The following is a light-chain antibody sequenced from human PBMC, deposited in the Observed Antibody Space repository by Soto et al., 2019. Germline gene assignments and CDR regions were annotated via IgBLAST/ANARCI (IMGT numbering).Light chain of an antibody. J-gene: IGLJ1*01. V-gene: IGLV2-14*01. CDR2: DVS. Sequence: QSALTQPASVSGSPGQSITLLCTGTSSDVGGYNSVSWYQQHPGKAPKLMIHDVSNRPSGVSNRFSGSKSGNTASLTISGLQAEDEADYYSCSHTSSSSYVFGTGTKLTVL. CDR3: CSHTSSSSYV. CDR1: SSDVGGYNS.